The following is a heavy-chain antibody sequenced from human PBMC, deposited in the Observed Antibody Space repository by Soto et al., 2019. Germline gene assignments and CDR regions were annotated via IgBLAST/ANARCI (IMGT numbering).Heavy chain of an antibody. CDR1: EFTFSDYY. V-gene: IGHV3-11*05. CDR2: ISQSASYS. D-gene: IGHD5-12*01. J-gene: IGHJ4*02. CDR3: AASGFDSDF. Sequence: VESGGGLVKPGGSLRLACAGSEFTFSDYYVSWIRQAPGEGLEWISYISQSASYSNYADSVKGRFTISRDNVKNSVYLQMNSLRAEDTAVYYCAASGFDSDFWGQGTVVTVSS.